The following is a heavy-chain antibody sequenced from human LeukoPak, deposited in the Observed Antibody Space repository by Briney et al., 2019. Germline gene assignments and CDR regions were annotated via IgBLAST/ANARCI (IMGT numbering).Heavy chain of an antibody. D-gene: IGHD2-15*01. CDR2: INHSGST. CDR1: GGSFSGYY. CDR3: ARFVVVADREYYYDY. V-gene: IGHV4-34*01. J-gene: IGHJ4*02. Sequence: SETLSLTCAVYGGSFSGYYWSWIRQPPGKGLEWIGEINHSGSTNYNPSLKSRVTISVDTSKNQFPLKLSSVTAADTAVYYCARFVVVADREYYYDYWGQGTLVTVSS.